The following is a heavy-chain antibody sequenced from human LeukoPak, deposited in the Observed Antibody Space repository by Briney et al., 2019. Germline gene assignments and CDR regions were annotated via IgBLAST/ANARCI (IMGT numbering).Heavy chain of an antibody. D-gene: IGHD3-9*01. CDR1: GYTFTNYG. CDR3: ARNWSEGTDDWGVLRYFDWSRRDRVLEQQFDP. CDR2: ISGYNANT. V-gene: IGHV1-18*01. Sequence: ASVKVSCKASGYTFTNYGISWVRQAPGQGLEWMGWISGYNANTNYVQKFQGRVTMTTDTSTSTAYMELRSLRSDDTAVYYCARNWSEGTDDWGVLRYFDWSRRDRVLEQQFDPWGQGTLVTVSS. J-gene: IGHJ5*02.